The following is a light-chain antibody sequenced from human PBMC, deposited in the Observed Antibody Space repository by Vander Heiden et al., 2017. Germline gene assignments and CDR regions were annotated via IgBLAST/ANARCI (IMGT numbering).Light chain of an antibody. V-gene: IGLV2-14*01. J-gene: IGLJ3*02. CDR1: SRNVGGYTY. Sequence: QSALTQPASVSGSPGQSITISCTGTSRNVGGYTYVSWYQQHPGKAPKLMIYEVSNRPSGVSNRFSGSKSGNTASLTISGLQAEDEADYYCSSYTSSSTRVFGGGTKLTVL. CDR3: SSYTSSSTRV. CDR2: EVS.